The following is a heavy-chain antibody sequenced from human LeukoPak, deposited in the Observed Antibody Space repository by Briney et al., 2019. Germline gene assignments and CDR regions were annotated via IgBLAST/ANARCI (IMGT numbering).Heavy chain of an antibody. V-gene: IGHV4-39*02. CDR3: ARETYYYDSSGYSGGDYFDY. D-gene: IGHD3-22*01. J-gene: IGHJ4*02. CDR2: IYYSGST. CDR1: GGSISSSSYY. Sequence: SETLSLTCTVSGGSISSSSYYWGWIRQPPGKGLEWIGSIYYSGSTYYNPSLKSRVTISVDTSKNQFSLKLSSVTAADTAVYYCARETYYYDSSGYSGGDYFDYWGQGTLVTVSS.